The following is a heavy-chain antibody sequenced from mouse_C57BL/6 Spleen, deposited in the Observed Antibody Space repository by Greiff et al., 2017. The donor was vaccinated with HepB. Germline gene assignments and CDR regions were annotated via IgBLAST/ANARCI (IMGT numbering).Heavy chain of an antibody. CDR2: ISDGGSYT. V-gene: IGHV5-4*03. Sequence: EVNVVESGGGLVKPGGSLKLSCAASGFTFSSYAMSWVRQTPEKRLEWVATISDGGSYTYYPDNVKGRFTISRDNAKNNLYLQMSHLKSEDTAMYYCARALSDYWGQGTSVTVSS. J-gene: IGHJ4*01. CDR1: GFTFSSYA. CDR3: ARALSDY. D-gene: IGHD6-5*01.